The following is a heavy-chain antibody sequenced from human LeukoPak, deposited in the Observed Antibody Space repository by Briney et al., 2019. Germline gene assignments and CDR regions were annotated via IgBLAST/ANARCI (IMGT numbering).Heavy chain of an antibody. CDR2: ISSSSSYI. CDR3: ARNSGSPTYYFDY. CDR1: GFTFSSYS. D-gene: IGHD1-26*01. J-gene: IGHJ4*02. Sequence: PGGSLTLSCAASGFTFSSYSKNWVRQAPGQGLEWVSSISSSSSYIYYADSVKGRFTISRDNAKNSLYLQMNSLRAEDTAVYYCARNSGSPTYYFDYWGQGTLVTVSS. V-gene: IGHV3-21*01.